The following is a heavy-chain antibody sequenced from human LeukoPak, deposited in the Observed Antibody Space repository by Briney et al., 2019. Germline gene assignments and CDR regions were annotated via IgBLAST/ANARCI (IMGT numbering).Heavy chain of an antibody. CDR3: ARDSRGYPY. V-gene: IGHV3-7*05. Sequence: GGSLRLSCAASGLTLSNYWMTWVRQTPGKGLEWVANINQDGSEKNYVDSVKGRFTISRDNAKNSLYLEMNSLRAEDMGVYYCARDSRGYPYWGQGTLVTVSS. D-gene: IGHD3-22*01. CDR2: INQDGSEK. CDR1: GLTLSNYW. J-gene: IGHJ4*02.